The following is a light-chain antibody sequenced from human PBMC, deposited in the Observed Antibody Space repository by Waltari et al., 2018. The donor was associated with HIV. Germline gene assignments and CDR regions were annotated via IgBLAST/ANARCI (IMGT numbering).Light chain of an antibody. Sequence: NFMLTQPHSVSESPGKTVTISCTRSSGSIASNYVQWYQQRPGSAPTTVMYEDNHRPSGFHVRFSGSIDRSSNSASLTSSGLKTEDEADYYCQSYDSSNHNWVFGGGTKLTVL. CDR3: QSYDSSNHNWV. CDR2: EDN. V-gene: IGLV6-57*03. CDR1: SGSIASNY. J-gene: IGLJ3*02.